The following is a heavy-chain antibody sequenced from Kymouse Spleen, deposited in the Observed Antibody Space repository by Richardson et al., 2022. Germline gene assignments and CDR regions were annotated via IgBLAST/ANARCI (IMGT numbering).Heavy chain of an antibody. CDR3: ARPSFYYDILTGYYNVLFDY. CDR1: GFTFSSYW. J-gene: IGHJ4*02. D-gene: IGHD3-9*01. Sequence: EVQLVESGGGLVQPGGSLRLSCAASGFTFSSYWMSWVRQAPGKGLEWVANIKQDGSEKYYVDSVKGRFTISRDNAKNSLYLQMNSLRAEDTAVYYCARPSFYYDILTGYYNVLFDYWGQGTLVTVSS. V-gene: IGHV3-7*01. CDR2: IKQDGSEK.